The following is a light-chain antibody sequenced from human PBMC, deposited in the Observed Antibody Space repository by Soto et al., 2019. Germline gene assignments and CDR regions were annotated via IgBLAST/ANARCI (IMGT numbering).Light chain of an antibody. V-gene: IGLV2-14*03. CDR2: DVS. CDR3: TSYQTPSPLYV. J-gene: IGLJ1*01. CDR1: SSDIGGYNY. Sequence: QSALTQPASVSGSPGQSITISCTGTSSDIGGYNYVSWYQQLPGKVPKLIIYDVSNRPSGVSDRFSGSKSGNAASLTISGRQVGDGVIYSTTSYQTPSPLYVFGTG.